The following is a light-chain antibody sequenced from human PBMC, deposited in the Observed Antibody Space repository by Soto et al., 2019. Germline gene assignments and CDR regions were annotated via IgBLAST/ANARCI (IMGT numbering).Light chain of an antibody. CDR2: KAS. Sequence: DIQMTQSPSTLSASVGDRVTITCRASQRISSWLAWYQQKPGKAPNLLIYKASSLESGVPSRFSGSGSGTEFTLTISSLQPDDFATYYCQQYISYSSTFGPGTKVDI. CDR1: QRISSW. V-gene: IGKV1-5*03. CDR3: QQYISYSST. J-gene: IGKJ3*01.